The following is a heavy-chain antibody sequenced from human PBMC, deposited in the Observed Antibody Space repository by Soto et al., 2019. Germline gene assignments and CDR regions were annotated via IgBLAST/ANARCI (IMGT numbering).Heavy chain of an antibody. CDR1: GFTFSSYG. D-gene: IGHD2-2*01. J-gene: IGHJ6*02. Sequence: GGSLRLSCAASGFTFSSYGMHWVRQAPGKGLEWVAVIWYDGSNKYYADSVKGRFTISRDNTKTTLYQQMNSLRYEDTTVYYCARGVCCSTGCYAPPPRHYYYGMDVWGQGTTVTVSS. V-gene: IGHV3-33*01. CDR3: ARGVCCSTGCYAPPPRHYYYGMDV. CDR2: IWYDGSNK.